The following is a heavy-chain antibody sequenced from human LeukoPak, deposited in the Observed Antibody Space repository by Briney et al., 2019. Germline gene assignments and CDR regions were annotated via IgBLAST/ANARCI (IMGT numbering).Heavy chain of an antibody. CDR1: GGSFSGYY. Sequence: SETLSLTCAVYGGSFSGYYWSWIRQPPGKGLEWIGEINHSGSTNYNPSLKSRVTISVDTSKNQFSLKLSSVTAADTAVYYCARGSRHSPVTWFDHWGQGTLVTVSS. V-gene: IGHV4-34*01. J-gene: IGHJ5*02. D-gene: IGHD5-18*01. CDR3: ARGSRHSPVTWFDH. CDR2: INHSGST.